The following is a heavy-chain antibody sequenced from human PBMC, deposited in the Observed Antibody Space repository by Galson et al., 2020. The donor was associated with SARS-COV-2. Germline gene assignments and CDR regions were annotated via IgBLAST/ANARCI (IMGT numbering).Heavy chain of an antibody. J-gene: IGHJ5*02. CDR3: AHRSITMVRGSFDP. CDR2: IYWDDDK. D-gene: IGHD3-10*01. V-gene: IGHV2-5*02. Sequence: SGPTLVKPTRTLTLTCTFSGFSLSTSGVGVGWIRQPPGKALEWLALIYWDDDKRYSPSLKSRLTITKDTSKNQVVLTMTNMDPVDTATYYCAHRSITMVRGSFDPWGQGTLVTVSS. CDR1: GFSLSTSGVG.